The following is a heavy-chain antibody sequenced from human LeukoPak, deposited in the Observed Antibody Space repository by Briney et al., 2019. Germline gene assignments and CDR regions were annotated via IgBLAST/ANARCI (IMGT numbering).Heavy chain of an antibody. CDR1: GGSISSGGYY. V-gene: IGHV4-31*03. CDR2: IYYSGST. Sequence: SETLSLTCTVSGGSISSGGYYWSWIRQHPGKGLEWIGYIYYSGSTYYNPSLTSRVTISVDTSKNQFSLKLSSVTAADTAVYYCARDTKTRLRLLSSLGYGMAVWGQGTTVTV. J-gene: IGHJ6*02. D-gene: IGHD5-12*01. CDR3: ARDTKTRLRLLSSLGYGMAV.